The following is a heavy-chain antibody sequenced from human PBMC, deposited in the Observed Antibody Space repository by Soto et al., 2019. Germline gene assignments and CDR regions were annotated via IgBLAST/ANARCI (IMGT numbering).Heavy chain of an antibody. CDR1: GFTFSSYS. V-gene: IGHV3-21*01. J-gene: IGHJ2*01. Sequence: GGSLRLSCAASGFTFSSYSMNWVRQAPGKGLEWVSSISSSSSYIYYADSVKGRFTISRDNAKNSLYLQMNSLRAEDTAVYYCAVGRDGYTRFLGYWYFDLWGRGTLVTVSS. CDR3: AVGRDGYTRFLGYWYFDL. D-gene: IGHD5-12*01. CDR2: ISSSSSYI.